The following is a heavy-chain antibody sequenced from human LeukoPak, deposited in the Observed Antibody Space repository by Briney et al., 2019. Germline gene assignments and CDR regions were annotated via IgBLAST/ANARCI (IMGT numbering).Heavy chain of an antibody. Sequence: GGSLRLSCAASGFTFSSYAMSWVRQAPGKGLEWVSAIRGSGGSTYYADSVKGRFTISRDNSKNTLYLQMNSLRAEDTAVYYCLRWYYYDSSGYPFDYWGQGTLVTVSS. V-gene: IGHV3-23*01. CDR1: GFTFSSYA. D-gene: IGHD3-22*01. CDR2: IRGSGGST. CDR3: LRWYYYDSSGYPFDY. J-gene: IGHJ4*02.